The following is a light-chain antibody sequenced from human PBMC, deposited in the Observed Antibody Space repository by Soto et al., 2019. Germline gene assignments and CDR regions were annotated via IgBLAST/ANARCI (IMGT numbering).Light chain of an antibody. CDR2: EGS. J-gene: IGLJ3*02. Sequence: QSALTQPASVSGSLGQSITISCTGTSSDVGSYNLVSWYQQHPGKAPKLMIYEGSKRPSGVSNRFSGSKSGNTASLTISGLQAEDEADYYCCSYAGSSPWVFGGGTQLTVL. CDR3: CSYAGSSPWV. V-gene: IGLV2-23*01. CDR1: SSDVGSYNL.